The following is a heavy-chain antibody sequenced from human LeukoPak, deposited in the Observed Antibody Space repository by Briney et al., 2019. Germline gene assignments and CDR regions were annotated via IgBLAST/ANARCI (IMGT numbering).Heavy chain of an antibody. J-gene: IGHJ5*02. CDR3: ARCTKYTTGWCNWFDP. CDR1: GFTFRNHA. CDR2: ISTDGVNT. Sequence: GGSLRLSCAASGFTFRNHAMNWVRQTPGKGLEWVSCISTDGVNTYYADSVKGRFTISRDTSKDTLYLQMNSLSAEDTAVYYCARCTKYTTGWCNWFDPWGQGTLVTVSS. D-gene: IGHD6-19*01. V-gene: IGHV3-23*01.